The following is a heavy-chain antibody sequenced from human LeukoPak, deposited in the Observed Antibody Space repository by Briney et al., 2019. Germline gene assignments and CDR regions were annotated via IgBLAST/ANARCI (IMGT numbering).Heavy chain of an antibody. D-gene: IGHD6-19*01. CDR2: IRYSGRN. CDR3: ARIPDVSGWPFDY. J-gene: IGHJ4*02. V-gene: IGHV4-59*01. Sequence: SETLSLTCTASDVSINIDFWTWIRQPPGKGLEWIGYIRYSGRNSYNPSLKSRVTISIDTSKNPFSLKLRSVTTADTAIYYCARIPDVSGWPFDYCGQGTLVTVSS. CDR1: DVSINIDF.